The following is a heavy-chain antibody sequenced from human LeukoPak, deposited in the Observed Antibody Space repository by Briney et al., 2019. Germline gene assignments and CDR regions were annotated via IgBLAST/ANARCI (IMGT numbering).Heavy chain of an antibody. J-gene: IGHJ4*02. CDR2: IYSGGST. Sequence: GGSLRLSCAASGFTVSSNYMSWVRQAPGKGLEWVSVIYSGGSTYYADSVKGRFTISRDNSKNTLYLQMNSLRAEDTAVYYCARDREGYCSGGSCGGYYFDYWGQGTLVTVSS. D-gene: IGHD2-15*01. CDR3: ARDREGYCSGGSCGGYYFDY. V-gene: IGHV3-66*01. CDR1: GFTVSSNY.